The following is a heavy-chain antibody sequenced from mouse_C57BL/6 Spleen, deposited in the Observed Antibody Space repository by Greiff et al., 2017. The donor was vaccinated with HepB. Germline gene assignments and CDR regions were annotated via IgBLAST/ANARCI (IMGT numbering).Heavy chain of an antibody. CDR1: GYAFTNYL. Sequence: VQLQQSGAELVRPGTSVKVSCKASGYAFTNYLIEWVKQRPGQGLEWIGVINPGSGGTNYNEKFKGKATLTADKSSSTAYMQLSSLTSEDSAVYFCARLLRYYYAMDYWGQGTSVTVSS. CDR3: ARLLRYYYAMDY. J-gene: IGHJ4*01. CDR2: INPGSGGT. V-gene: IGHV1-54*01. D-gene: IGHD1-1*01.